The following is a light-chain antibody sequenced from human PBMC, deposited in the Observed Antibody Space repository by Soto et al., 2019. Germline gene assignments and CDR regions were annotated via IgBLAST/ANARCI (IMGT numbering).Light chain of an antibody. Sequence: EIVLTQSPGTLSLSPGERATLSCRASQSVSSSYLAWYQQKPGQAPRLLIYAASSRATGIPDRFSGSGSGTDFTLTISRLGPEDFAVYYFQQYDSSPLTFGPGKKVDIK. CDR3: QQYDSSPLT. J-gene: IGKJ3*01. CDR2: AAS. V-gene: IGKV3-20*01. CDR1: QSVSSSY.